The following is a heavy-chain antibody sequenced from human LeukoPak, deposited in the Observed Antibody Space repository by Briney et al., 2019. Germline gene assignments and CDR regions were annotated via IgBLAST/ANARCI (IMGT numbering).Heavy chain of an antibody. D-gene: IGHD3-3*01. Sequence: SETLSLTCTVSGGSISSSSYYWGWICQPPGKGLEWIGSIYYSGSTYCNPSLKSRVTISVDTSKNQFSLKLSSVTAADTAVYYCARRAPYDFWSGYYDNWFDPWGQGTLVTVSS. V-gene: IGHV4-39*01. J-gene: IGHJ5*02. CDR3: ARRAPYDFWSGYYDNWFDP. CDR1: GGSISSSSYY. CDR2: IYYSGST.